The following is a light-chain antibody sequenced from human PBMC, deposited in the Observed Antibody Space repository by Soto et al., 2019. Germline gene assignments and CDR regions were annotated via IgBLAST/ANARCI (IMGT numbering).Light chain of an antibody. CDR1: QSVSIN. CDR3: QQYNNWHPLT. J-gene: IGKJ4*01. Sequence: EIVMTQSPGTLSVSPWERATLSCRASQSVSINLAWYQQKPGQAPRLLIYDASTRATGIPARFSGSGSGTEFTLTISSLQSKDFAVYYCQQYNNWHPLTFGGGTKVYIK. CDR2: DAS. V-gene: IGKV3D-15*01.